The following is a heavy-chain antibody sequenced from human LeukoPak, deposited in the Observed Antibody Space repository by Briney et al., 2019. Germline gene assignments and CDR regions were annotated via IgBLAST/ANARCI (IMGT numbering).Heavy chain of an antibody. CDR2: INHSGST. CDR1: GGSFSGFY. D-gene: IGHD2-15*01. V-gene: IGHV4-34*01. Sequence: SETLSLTCAVYGGSFSGFYWTWTRQPPGRGLEWIGEINHSGSTNYNPSLKSRVTMSVDTSKNQFSLRLSSVTAADTAVYYCARGGGSSYPDYWGQGTLVTVSS. CDR3: ARGGGSSYPDY. J-gene: IGHJ4*02.